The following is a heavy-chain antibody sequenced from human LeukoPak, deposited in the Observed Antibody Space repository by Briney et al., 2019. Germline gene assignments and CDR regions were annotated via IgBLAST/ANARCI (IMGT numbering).Heavy chain of an antibody. Sequence: GGSLRLSCAASGFTVSSNYMSWVRQAPGKGLEWVSVVYSGGSTNYADSVKGRFTISRDNSKNTPYLQMNSLRAEDTAVYYCARGQSFGFPDYWGQGTLVTVSS. J-gene: IGHJ4*02. CDR1: GFTVSSNY. D-gene: IGHD5-18*01. CDR3: ARGQSFGFPDY. CDR2: VYSGGST. V-gene: IGHV3-53*01.